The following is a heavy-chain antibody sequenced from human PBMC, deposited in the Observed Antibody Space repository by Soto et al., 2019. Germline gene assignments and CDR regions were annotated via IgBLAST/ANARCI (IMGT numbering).Heavy chain of an antibody. CDR3: ARVPYCGYDFWSPYYMDV. J-gene: IGHJ6*03. Sequence: GASVKVSCKASGYTFTSYGISWVRQAPGQGLEWMGWISAYNGNTNYAQKLQGRVTMTTDTSTSTAYMELRSLRSDDTAVYYCARVPYCGYDFWSPYYMDVWGKGTMVTGSS. CDR1: GYTFTSYG. D-gene: IGHD5-12*01. CDR2: ISAYNGNT. V-gene: IGHV1-18*01.